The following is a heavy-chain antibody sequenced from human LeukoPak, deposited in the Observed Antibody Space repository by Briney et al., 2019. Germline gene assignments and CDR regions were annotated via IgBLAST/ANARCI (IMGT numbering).Heavy chain of an antibody. D-gene: IGHD1-20*01. CDR3: ARDITGTTGLGVDAFDI. CDR1: GGTFSSYA. V-gene: IGHV1-69*10. CDR2: IIPILGIA. Sequence: SVKVSCKASGGTFSSYAISWVRQAPGQGLEWMGGIIPILGIANYAQKFQGWVTMTRDTSISTAYMELSRLRSDDTAAYYCARDITGTTGLGVDAFDIWGQGTMVTVSS. J-gene: IGHJ3*02.